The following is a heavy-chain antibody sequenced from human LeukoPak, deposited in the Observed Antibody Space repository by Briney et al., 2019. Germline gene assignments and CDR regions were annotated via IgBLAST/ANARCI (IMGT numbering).Heavy chain of an antibody. Sequence: GGSLRLSCAASGFTVSSYAMHWVRQAPGKGLEWVAVISYDGSNKYYADSVKGRFTISRDNSKNTLYLQMNSLRAEDTAVYYCARGHSSGYYFYWGQGTLVTVSS. D-gene: IGHD3-22*01. CDR2: ISYDGSNK. CDR1: GFTVSSYA. V-gene: IGHV3-30-3*01. J-gene: IGHJ4*02. CDR3: ARGHSSGYYFY.